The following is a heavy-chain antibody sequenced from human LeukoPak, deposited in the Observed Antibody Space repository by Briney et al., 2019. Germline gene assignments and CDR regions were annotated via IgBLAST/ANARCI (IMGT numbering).Heavy chain of an antibody. CDR3: AKDRVGAMFYFDY. CDR1: GIIFSSYG. D-gene: IGHD1-26*01. CDR2: ISGSGVTT. V-gene: IGHV3-23*01. J-gene: IGHJ4*02. Sequence: GGSLRLSCAASGIIFSSYGMSWVRQAPGKGLEWVAGISGSGVTTYYADSVKGRFAISRDNSKNTLYLQVNSLRAEDTAVYHCAKDRVGAMFYFDYWGQGTLVTVCS.